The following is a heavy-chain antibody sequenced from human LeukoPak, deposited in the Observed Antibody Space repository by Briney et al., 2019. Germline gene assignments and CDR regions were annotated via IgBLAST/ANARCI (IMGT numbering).Heavy chain of an antibody. D-gene: IGHD1-14*01. CDR3: ARAANPRDAFDI. V-gene: IGHV3-7*01. CDR1: GFTFSSYW. CDR2: IKQDGSEK. J-gene: IGHJ3*02. Sequence: GGSLRLSCAASGFTFSSYWMSWVRQAPGKGLEWVANIKQDGSEKYYEDSVKGRFTISGDNAKNSLYLQMNSLRAEDTAVYYCARAANPRDAFDIWGQGTMVTVSS.